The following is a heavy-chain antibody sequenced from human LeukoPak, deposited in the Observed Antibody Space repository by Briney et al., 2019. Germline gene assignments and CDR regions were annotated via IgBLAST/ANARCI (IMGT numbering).Heavy chain of an antibody. CDR2: INHSGST. CDR3: ARDDSGSYNY. Sequence: TSETLSLTCAVYGGSFSGYYWGWIRQPPGKGLEWIGEINHSGSTNYNPSLKSRVTISVDTSKNQFSLKLSSVTAADTAVYYCARDDSGSYNYWGQGTLVTVSS. J-gene: IGHJ4*02. CDR1: GGSFSGYY. V-gene: IGHV4-34*01. D-gene: IGHD1-26*01.